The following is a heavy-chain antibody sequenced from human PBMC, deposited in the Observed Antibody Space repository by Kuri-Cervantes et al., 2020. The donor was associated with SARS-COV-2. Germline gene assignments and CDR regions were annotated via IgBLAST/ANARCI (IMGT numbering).Heavy chain of an antibody. D-gene: IGHD2-2*01. CDR3: ARVGDCSSTSCYLPRANWFDP. V-gene: IGHV4-39*01. J-gene: IGHJ5*02. CDR1: GGSISSSSYY. Sequence: GSLRLSCTVSGGSISSSSYYWGWIRQPPGKGLEWIGSIYYSGSTYYNPSLKSRVTISVDTSKNQFSLKLSSVTAADTAVYYCARVGDCSSTSCYLPRANWFDPWGQGTLVTVSS. CDR2: IYYSGST.